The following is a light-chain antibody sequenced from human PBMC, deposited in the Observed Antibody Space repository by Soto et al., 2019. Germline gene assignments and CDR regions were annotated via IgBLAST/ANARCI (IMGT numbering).Light chain of an antibody. Sequence: DIQMTQSPSSLSASVGDRVTITCRAGQSISSYLNWYQQKPGKAPKLLIYAASSLQSGVPSRFGGSGSGTDFTLTINSLQPEDFATYYCQQSYSTPPWTFGQGTKVDIK. J-gene: IGKJ1*01. V-gene: IGKV1-39*01. CDR2: AAS. CDR1: QSISSY. CDR3: QQSYSTPPWT.